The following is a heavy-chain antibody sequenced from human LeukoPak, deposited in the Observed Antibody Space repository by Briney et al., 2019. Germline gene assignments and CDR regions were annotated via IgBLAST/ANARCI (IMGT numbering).Heavy chain of an antibody. V-gene: IGHV3-23*01. D-gene: IGHD6-13*01. CDR3: AKGPRQQLVTRFDY. Sequence: PGGSLRRSCAASGFTFSRYAMSWVRQAPGQGLESVSVISGSGGSTYYADSVKGRFTIARDNSKNTLFLQMNSLRAEDTAVYYCAKGPRQQLVTRFDYWGQGTLVTVSS. J-gene: IGHJ4*02. CDR1: GFTFSRYA. CDR2: ISGSGGST.